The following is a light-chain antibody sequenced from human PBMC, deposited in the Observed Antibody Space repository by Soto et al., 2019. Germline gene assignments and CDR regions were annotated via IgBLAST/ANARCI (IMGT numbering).Light chain of an antibody. CDR3: QQYGISSWT. CDR1: QSVSSSY. V-gene: IGKV3-20*01. J-gene: IGKJ1*01. CDR2: GAS. Sequence: EIVLTPSPGPLSLSPGERATLSCSASQSVSSSYLAWYQQKPGQAPRLLIYGASSRATGIPDRFSGSGSGTDFTLTISRLEPEDFTVYYCQQYGISSWTFGQGAKVDIK.